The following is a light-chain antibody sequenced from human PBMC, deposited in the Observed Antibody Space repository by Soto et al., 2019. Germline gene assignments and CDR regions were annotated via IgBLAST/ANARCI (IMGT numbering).Light chain of an antibody. V-gene: IGKV1-39*01. CDR3: QQRET. Sequence: IQVIQSPSSLSASVGDRVTITCRASQAIHSYLNWYQQKPGKAPNLLIFATSTLQSGVPSRFSGSGSGTDFTLTISSLQPEDFATYYCQQRETFGPGTKVDIK. CDR1: QAIHSY. CDR2: ATS. J-gene: IGKJ3*01.